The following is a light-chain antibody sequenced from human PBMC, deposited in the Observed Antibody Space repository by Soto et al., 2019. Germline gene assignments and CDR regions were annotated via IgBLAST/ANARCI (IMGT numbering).Light chain of an antibody. J-gene: IGLJ1*01. Sequence: QSVLTQAPSVSAGPRQKVTISCSGSSSNIRNNYVSWYQQLPGTAPKLLIHDNNKRPSGIPDRFSGSKSGTSATLGITGLQTGDEADYYCGTWDSSLSAYVFGTGTKVTVL. V-gene: IGLV1-51*01. CDR1: SSNIRNNY. CDR2: DNN. CDR3: GTWDSSLSAYV.